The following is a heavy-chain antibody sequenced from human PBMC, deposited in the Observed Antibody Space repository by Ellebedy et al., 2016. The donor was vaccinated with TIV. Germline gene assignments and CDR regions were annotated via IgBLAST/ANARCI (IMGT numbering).Heavy chain of an antibody. J-gene: IGHJ4*02. V-gene: IGHV4-4*02. CDR2: IHHSGSI. CDR3: ACGYSSEPYFDY. D-gene: IGHD5-18*01. Sequence: SETLSLTCAVSGGSISSSNWWSWVRQPSGKGLEWIGEIHHSGSINYNPSLKSRVTISVDKSKNQFSLKLSSVTAADTAVYYCACGYSSEPYFDYWGQGTLVTVSS. CDR1: GGSISSSNW.